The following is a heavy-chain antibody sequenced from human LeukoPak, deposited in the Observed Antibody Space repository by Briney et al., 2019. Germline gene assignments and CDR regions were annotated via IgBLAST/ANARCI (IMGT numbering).Heavy chain of an antibody. CDR1: GGSFSGYY. D-gene: IGHD3-10*01. V-gene: IGHV4-34*01. J-gene: IGHJ6*03. CDR3: ARVSRGPDYYYYYMDV. Sequence: SETLSLTCAVYGGSFSGYYWSWIRQPPGKGLEWIGEINHSGSTNYNPSLKSRVTIRVDTSKNQFSLKLSSVTAADTAVYYCARVSRGPDYYYYYMDVWGKGTTVTVSS. CDR2: INHSGST.